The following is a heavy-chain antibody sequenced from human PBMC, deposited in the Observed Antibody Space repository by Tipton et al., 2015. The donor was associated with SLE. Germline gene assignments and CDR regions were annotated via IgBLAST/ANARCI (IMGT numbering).Heavy chain of an antibody. J-gene: IGHJ4*02. CDR3: AREQSPVALFDH. CDR1: GGSFSGYY. V-gene: IGHV4-34*01. D-gene: IGHD6-19*01. CDR2: INHSGST. Sequence: TMSLTCAVYGGSFSGYYWSWIRQPPGKGLEWIGEINHSGSTNHNPSLKSRDTISVDTSKNQFSLKLSSVTAADTAVYYCAREQSPVALFDHWGQGTLVTVSS.